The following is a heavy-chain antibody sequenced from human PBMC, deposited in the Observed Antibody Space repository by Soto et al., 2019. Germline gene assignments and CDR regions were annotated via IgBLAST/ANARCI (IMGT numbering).Heavy chain of an antibody. CDR3: ARGSRDSGWFY. CDR2: INAGNGNT. J-gene: IGHJ4*02. CDR1: GYTFTSYA. V-gene: IGHV1-3*01. Sequence: ASVKVSCKASGYTFTSYAMHWLRQAPGQRLEWMGWINAGNGNTKYSQKFQGRVTITRDTSASTAYMELSSLRSEDTAVYYCARGSRDSGWFYWGQGTLVTVSS. D-gene: IGHD6-19*01.